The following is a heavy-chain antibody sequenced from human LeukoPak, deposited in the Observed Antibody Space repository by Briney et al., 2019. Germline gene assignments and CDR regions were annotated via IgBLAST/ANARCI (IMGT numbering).Heavy chain of an antibody. Sequence: PGRSLRLSCAASGSTFSSYAMHWVRQAPGKGLEWVALISYDGSNNFYADSVKGRFTISRDNSKNTLYLQMNSLRDEDSAVYYCAREGPGIAAAGDHPSMDVWGQGTTVTVSS. CDR3: AREGPGIAAAGDHPSMDV. V-gene: IGHV3-30-3*01. D-gene: IGHD6-13*01. J-gene: IGHJ6*02. CDR2: ISYDGSNN. CDR1: GSTFSSYA.